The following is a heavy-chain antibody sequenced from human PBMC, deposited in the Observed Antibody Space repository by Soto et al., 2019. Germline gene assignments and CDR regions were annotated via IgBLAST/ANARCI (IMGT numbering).Heavy chain of an antibody. CDR1: GGSISSSSYY. J-gene: IGHJ5*02. V-gene: IGHV4-39*01. Sequence: QLQLQESGPGLVKPSETLSLTCTVSGGSISSSSYYWGWIRQPPGKGLEWIGSIYYSGSTYYNPSLKGRVTISVDPSKNQFSLKLSSVTAADTAVYYCARHRIAAAVAYNWFDPWGQGTLVTVSS. CDR2: IYYSGST. D-gene: IGHD6-13*01. CDR3: ARHRIAAAVAYNWFDP.